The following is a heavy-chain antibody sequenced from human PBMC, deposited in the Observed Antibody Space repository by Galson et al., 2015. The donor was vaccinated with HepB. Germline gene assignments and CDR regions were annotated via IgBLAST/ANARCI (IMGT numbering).Heavy chain of an antibody. CDR2: ISSSSSYI. CDR3: ATRYNWNDGSDY. D-gene: IGHD1-1*01. V-gene: IGHV3-21*01. CDR1: GFTFSSYS. J-gene: IGHJ4*02. Sequence: SLRLSCAASGFTFSSYSMNWVRQAPGKGLEWVSSISSSSSYIYYADSVKGRFTISRDNAKNSLYLQMNSLRAEDTAVYYCATRYNWNDGSDYWGQGTLVTVSS.